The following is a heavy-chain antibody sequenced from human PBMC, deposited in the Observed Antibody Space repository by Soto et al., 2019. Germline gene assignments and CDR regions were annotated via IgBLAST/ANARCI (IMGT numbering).Heavy chain of an antibody. CDR1: GGSFSGYY. CDR2: INHSGST. Sequence: SETLCLTCAVYGGSFSGYYWTWIRQPPGTGLEWIGEINHSGSTNYNPSLKSRVTISVDTSKNKFSLKLTSVTAADTAVYSCARDHEYGYYYYGMDVWGQGTTVT. D-gene: IGHD3-10*01. J-gene: IGHJ6*02. CDR3: ARDHEYGYYYYGMDV. V-gene: IGHV4-34*01.